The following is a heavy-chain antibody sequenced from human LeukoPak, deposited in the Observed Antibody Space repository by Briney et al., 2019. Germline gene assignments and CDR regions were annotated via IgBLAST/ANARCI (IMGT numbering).Heavy chain of an antibody. CDR2: IYSGGIT. V-gene: IGHV3-53*01. CDR3: AGGYSSSWVALDY. Sequence: PGGSLRLSCAVSGFTVSSSYMSWVRQAPGKGLEWVSVIYSGGITYYADSVKGRFTISRDNSKNTLYLQMNSRRAEDTALYYCAGGYSSSWVALDYWGQGTLVTVSS. D-gene: IGHD6-13*01. CDR1: GFTVSSSY. J-gene: IGHJ4*02.